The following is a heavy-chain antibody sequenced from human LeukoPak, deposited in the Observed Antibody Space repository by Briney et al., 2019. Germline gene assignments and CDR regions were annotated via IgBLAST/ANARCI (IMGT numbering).Heavy chain of an antibody. V-gene: IGHV4-39*07. J-gene: IGHJ5*02. CDR2: IYYSGST. CDR3: AKDRKQCTSSSCYPAWFDP. CDR1: GGSISSSTYY. D-gene: IGHD2-2*01. Sequence: PSETLSLTCTVSGGSISSSTYYWGWIRQPPGKGLEWIGYIYYSGSTYYNPSLKSRVTIAADTSKNQFSLKLNSVTAADTAVYYCAKDRKQCTSSSCYPAWFDPWGQGTLVTVSS.